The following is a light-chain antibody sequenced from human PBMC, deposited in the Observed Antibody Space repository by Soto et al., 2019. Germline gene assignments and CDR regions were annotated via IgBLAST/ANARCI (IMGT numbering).Light chain of an antibody. Sequence: QSVLTQPPSVSGAPGQRVTISCTGSSSNFGAGYDVHWYQQLPGTAPQLLIFGNINRPSGVPDRFSGSKSGTSASLAITGLQAEDEADYYCQSYDSSLSGGVFGGGTKVTV. CDR2: GNI. J-gene: IGLJ3*02. CDR3: QSYDSSLSGGV. CDR1: SSNFGAGYD. V-gene: IGLV1-40*01.